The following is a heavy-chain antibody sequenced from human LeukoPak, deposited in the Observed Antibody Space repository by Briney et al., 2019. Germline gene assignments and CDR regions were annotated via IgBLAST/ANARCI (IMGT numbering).Heavy chain of an antibody. Sequence: SETLSLTCTVSGGSINSYYWSWIRQPPGKGLECIGYIHYTGSTNYNPSLKSRVTISADTSKNQFSLKLSSVTAADTAVYYCARDPSGYSSRFDYWGQGTLVTVSS. D-gene: IGHD3-22*01. CDR3: ARDPSGYSSRFDY. CDR1: GGSINSYY. J-gene: IGHJ4*02. V-gene: IGHV4-59*12. CDR2: IHYTGST.